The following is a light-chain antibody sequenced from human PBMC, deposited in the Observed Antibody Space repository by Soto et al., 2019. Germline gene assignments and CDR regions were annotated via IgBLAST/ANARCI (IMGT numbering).Light chain of an antibody. CDR2: RAS. Sequence: DIQMTQSPSTLSASVGDRVTITCRASQSIGSSLAWYQQKPGKAPKLLIYRASTLEDGVPSRFSGSGSGAEFSLTISSLQPGDFATYYCQQYGGYSPYTFGQGTKLEI. CDR3: QQYGGYSPYT. V-gene: IGKV1-5*03. CDR1: QSIGSS. J-gene: IGKJ2*01.